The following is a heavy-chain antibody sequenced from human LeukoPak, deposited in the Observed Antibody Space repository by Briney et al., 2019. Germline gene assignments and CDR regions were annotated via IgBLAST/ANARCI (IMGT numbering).Heavy chain of an antibody. J-gene: IGHJ4*02. D-gene: IGHD6-13*01. CDR1: GYTFTSYG. CDR2: ISAYSGNT. CDR3: ARDEAPAGTFFDY. Sequence: ASVKVSCKASGYTFTSYGIIWVRQAPGQGLEWMGWISAYSGNTNYAQNLQGRVTRTTDTSTSKVYMELRSLTSDDTAVDYGARDEAPAGTFFDYWGQGTLVTVSS. V-gene: IGHV1-18*01.